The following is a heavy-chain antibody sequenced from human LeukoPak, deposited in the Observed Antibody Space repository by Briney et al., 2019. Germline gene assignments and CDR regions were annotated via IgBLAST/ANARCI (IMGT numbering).Heavy chain of an antibody. CDR3: ASTYSN. CDR2: IYSGGST. Sequence: GGSLRLSCAASGFTFSSYSMNWVRQAPGKGLEWVSVIYSGGSTYYADSVKGRFTISRDNSKNTLYLQMNSLRAEDTAVYYCASTYSNWGQGTLVTVSS. CDR1: GFTFSSYS. J-gene: IGHJ4*02. D-gene: IGHD6-13*01. V-gene: IGHV3-53*01.